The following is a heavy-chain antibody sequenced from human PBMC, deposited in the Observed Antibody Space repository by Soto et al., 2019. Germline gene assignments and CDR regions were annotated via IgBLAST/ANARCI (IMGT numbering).Heavy chain of an antibody. CDR1: GFTFSSYA. J-gene: IGHJ6*03. CDR3: AKVNYYYYYMDV. V-gene: IGHV3-23*01. Sequence: GGSLRLSCAASGFTFSSYAMSWVRQAPGKGLEWVSAISGSGGSTYYTDSVKGRFTISRDNSKNTLYLQMNSLRAEDTAVYYCAKVNYYYYYMDVWGKGTTVTVSS. CDR2: ISGSGGST.